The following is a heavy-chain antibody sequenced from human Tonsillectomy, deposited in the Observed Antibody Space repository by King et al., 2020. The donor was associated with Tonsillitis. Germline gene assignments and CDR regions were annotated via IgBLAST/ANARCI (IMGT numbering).Heavy chain of an antibody. V-gene: IGHV1-2*02. D-gene: IGHD4-17*01. CDR3: GRGYGIPVTSGDDF. CDR1: RHTSSDYY. Sequence: VQLVQSGAEVKKPGASVKVSCKTSRHTSSDYYLHWVRKAPGQGLEWMGWINPNTGSSNSAQKFQGRVTLTRDTAISTAYMELSSLTPDDTAVYSCGRGYGIPVTSGDDFWGQGTLVTVSS. J-gene: IGHJ4*02. CDR2: INPNTGSS.